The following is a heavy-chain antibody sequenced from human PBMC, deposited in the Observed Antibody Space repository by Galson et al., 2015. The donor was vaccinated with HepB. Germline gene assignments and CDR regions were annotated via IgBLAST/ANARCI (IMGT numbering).Heavy chain of an antibody. D-gene: IGHD3-9*01. CDR2: INSDGSST. J-gene: IGHJ3*02. CDR3: ARDEELRYFDWLLPDDAFDI. Sequence: SLRLSCAASGFTFSSYRMHWVRQAPGKGLVWVSRINSDGSSTSYADSVKGRFTISRDDAKNTLYLQMNGLRAEDTAVYYCARDEELRYFDWLLPDDAFDIWGQGTMVTVSS. V-gene: IGHV3-74*01. CDR1: GFTFSSYR.